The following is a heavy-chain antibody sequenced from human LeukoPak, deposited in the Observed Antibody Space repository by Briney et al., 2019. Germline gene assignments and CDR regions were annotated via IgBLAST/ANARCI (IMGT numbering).Heavy chain of an antibody. V-gene: IGHV3-53*01. CDR3: ARDMKLLGQFDY. J-gene: IGHJ4*02. Sequence: PGGSLRLSCAASGFTVSSNYMSRVRQAPGKGLEWVSVIYSGGSTYYADSVKGRFTISRDNSKNTLYLQMNSLRAEDTAVYYCARDMKLLGQFDYWGQGTLVTVSS. CDR2: IYSGGST. D-gene: IGHD1-26*01. CDR1: GFTVSSNY.